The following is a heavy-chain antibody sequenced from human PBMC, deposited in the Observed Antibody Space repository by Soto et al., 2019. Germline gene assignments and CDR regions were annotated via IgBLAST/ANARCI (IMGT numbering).Heavy chain of an antibody. CDR2: ISAYNGNT. J-gene: IGHJ6*02. CDR3: ARGAFCGGAPGCRDMDV. D-gene: IGHD2-21*01. CDR1: GYNFISDS. Sequence: GASVKFSCKSSGYNFISDSITWVRQAPGQGLEWMGRISAYNGNTNYAQKLQGRVTMTTDTSTNTAYMELRSLRSDDTAVYYCARGAFCGGAPGCRDMDVWGQGTTVTVSS. V-gene: IGHV1-18*01.